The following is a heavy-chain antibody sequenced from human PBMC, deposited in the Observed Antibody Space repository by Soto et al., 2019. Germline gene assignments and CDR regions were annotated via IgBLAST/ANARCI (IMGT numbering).Heavy chain of an antibody. D-gene: IGHD2-15*01. CDR1: GGSISSGGYY. Sequence: SSETLSLTCTVSGGSISSGGYYWSWIRQHPGKGLEWIGYIYYSGSTYYNPSLKSRVTISVDTSKNQFSLKLSSVTAADTAVYYCASCSSNSYGMDVWGQGTTVTVSS. CDR2: IYYSGST. J-gene: IGHJ6*02. CDR3: ASCSSNSYGMDV. V-gene: IGHV4-31*03.